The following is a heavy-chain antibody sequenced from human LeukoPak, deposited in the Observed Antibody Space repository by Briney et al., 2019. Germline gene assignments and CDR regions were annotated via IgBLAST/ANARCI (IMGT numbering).Heavy chain of an antibody. CDR2: IYYSGST. V-gene: IGHV4-61*01. Sequence: TASETLSLTCTVSGGSISSGSYYWSWIRQPPGKGLEWIGYIYYSGSTNYNPSLKSRVTISVDTSKNQFSLKLSSVTAADTAVYYCARGRAAYYYDSSIDDAFDIWGQGTMVTVSS. CDR1: GGSISSGSYY. D-gene: IGHD3-22*01. CDR3: ARGRAAYYYDSSIDDAFDI. J-gene: IGHJ3*02.